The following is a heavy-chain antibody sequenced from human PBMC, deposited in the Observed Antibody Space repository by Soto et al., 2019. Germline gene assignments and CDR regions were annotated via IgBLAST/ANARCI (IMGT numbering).Heavy chain of an antibody. CDR3: ARHISWFGELLLWYFDL. J-gene: IGHJ2*01. V-gene: IGHV4-39*01. CDR1: GGSISSSSYY. D-gene: IGHD3-10*01. CDR2: IYYSGST. Sequence: QLQLQESGPGLVKPSETLSLTCTVSGGSISSSSYYWGWIRQPPGKGLEWIGSIYYSGSTYYNPSLKSRVTISVDTSKNQFSLKLSSVTAADTAVYYCARHISWFGELLLWYFDLWGRGTLVTVSS.